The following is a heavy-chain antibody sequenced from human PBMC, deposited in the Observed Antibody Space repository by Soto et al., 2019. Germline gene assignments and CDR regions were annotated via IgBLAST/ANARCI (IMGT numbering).Heavy chain of an antibody. CDR1: GFTFSSYG. Sequence: QVQLVESGGGVVQPGRSLRLSCAASGFTFSSYGMHWVRQAPGKGLEWVAVISYDGSNKYYADSVKGRFTISRDNSKNTLYLQMNSLRAEDTAVYYCAKGGIVATSPVFDYWGQGTLVTVSS. D-gene: IGHD5-12*01. J-gene: IGHJ4*02. CDR2: ISYDGSNK. V-gene: IGHV3-30*18. CDR3: AKGGIVATSPVFDY.